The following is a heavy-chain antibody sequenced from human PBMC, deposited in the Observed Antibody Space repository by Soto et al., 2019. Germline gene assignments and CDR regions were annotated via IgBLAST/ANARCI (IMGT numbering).Heavy chain of an antibody. CDR2: ISGSGAVT. CDR3: ARDPWAADY. J-gene: IGHJ4*02. D-gene: IGHD3-16*01. Sequence: EVRLLESGGDLVQPGGSLRLSCAASGFTFSTSAMTWVRQAPGKGLEYVSAISGSGAVTYYADSMKGRFTISRDNSKNTVNLQMNSLRAEDTAVYYCARDPWAADYWGQGTLVTVSS. V-gene: IGHV3-23*01. CDR1: GFTFSTSA.